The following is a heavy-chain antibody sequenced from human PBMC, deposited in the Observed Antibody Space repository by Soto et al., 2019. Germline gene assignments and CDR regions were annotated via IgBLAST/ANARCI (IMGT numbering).Heavy chain of an antibody. CDR2: ISGSGGTT. Sequence: GGSLRLSCGASGFTFSTYAMNWVRHAPGKGLEWVSGISGSGGTTYYADSVTGRFTISRDNSKNTLYLQMNNLRGEDAAIYFVVQERPQLVRGYLDYWGQGTRITVSS. CDR1: GFTFSTYA. V-gene: IGHV3-23*01. J-gene: IGHJ4*02. CDR3: VQERPQLVRGYLDY. D-gene: IGHD1-1*01.